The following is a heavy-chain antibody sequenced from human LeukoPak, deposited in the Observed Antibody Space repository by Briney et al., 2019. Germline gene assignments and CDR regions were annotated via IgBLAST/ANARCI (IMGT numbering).Heavy chain of an antibody. D-gene: IGHD5-24*01. CDR3: AEYGRDSYNSFDG. CDR2: IYYSGST. J-gene: IGHJ4*02. CDR1: GGSISSHY. V-gene: IGHV4-59*11. Sequence: SQTLSLTCTVSGGSISSHYWSWIRQPPGKGLEWIGSIYYSGSTNYSPSLKSRVTISVETSKTQFSLTLSSVTAADTAVYYCAEYGRDSYNSFDGWGQGTLVTVSS.